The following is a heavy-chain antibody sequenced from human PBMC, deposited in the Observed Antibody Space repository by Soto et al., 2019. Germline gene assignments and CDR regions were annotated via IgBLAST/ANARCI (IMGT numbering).Heavy chain of an antibody. V-gene: IGHV3-23*01. J-gene: IGHJ4*02. CDR1: GFTFSNYA. Sequence: EVQLSESGGGLVQPGGSLRLSCAASGFTFSNYAMSWVRQAPGKGLEWVSVIGSSGWTTYYADSVKGRFTISRDNSKNTLYLQMNSLRAEDTAVYYCAKEKFQSRPFDYWGLGTLVTVSS. CDR2: IGSSGWTT. D-gene: IGHD1-1*01. CDR3: AKEKFQSRPFDY.